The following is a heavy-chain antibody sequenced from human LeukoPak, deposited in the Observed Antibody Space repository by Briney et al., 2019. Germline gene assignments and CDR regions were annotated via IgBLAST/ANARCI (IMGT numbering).Heavy chain of an antibody. CDR3: ARILLYGDYVDY. J-gene: IGHJ4*02. Sequence: ASVKVSCKASGYTFTSYGISWVRQAPGQGLEWMGWISAYNGNTNYAPKLQGRVTMTTDTSTSTAYMELRSLRSDDTAVYYCARILLYGDYVDYWGQGTLVTVSS. V-gene: IGHV1-18*01. D-gene: IGHD4-17*01. CDR1: GYTFTSYG. CDR2: ISAYNGNT.